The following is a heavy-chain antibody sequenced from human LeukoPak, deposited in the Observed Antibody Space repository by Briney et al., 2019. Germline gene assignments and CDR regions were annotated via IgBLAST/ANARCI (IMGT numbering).Heavy chain of an antibody. D-gene: IGHD1-26*01. J-gene: IGHJ3*02. Sequence: SETLSLTCAVYGGSFSGYYWSWIRQPPGKGLEWIGEINHSGSTNYNPSLKSRATISVDTSKNQFSLKLSSVTAADTAVYYCARSLSGSWDAFDIWGQGTMVTVSS. CDR1: GGSFSGYY. V-gene: IGHV4-34*01. CDR3: ARSLSGSWDAFDI. CDR2: INHSGST.